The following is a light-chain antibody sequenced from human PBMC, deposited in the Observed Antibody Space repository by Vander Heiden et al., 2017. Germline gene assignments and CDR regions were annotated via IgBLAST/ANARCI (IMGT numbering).Light chain of an antibody. V-gene: IGKV2-28*01. Sequence: DLEMTQSTLPVPVTPGEPASISSRSRQVLLHSNGYNYLDWYLQKPGQSPQLLIYLGSNRASGVPDRFSGSGSGTDFTLKISRVEAEDVGVYYCKQSLQTPRTFGQGTKVEIK. J-gene: IGKJ2*01. CDR1: QVLLHSNGYNY. CDR2: LGS. CDR3: KQSLQTPRT.